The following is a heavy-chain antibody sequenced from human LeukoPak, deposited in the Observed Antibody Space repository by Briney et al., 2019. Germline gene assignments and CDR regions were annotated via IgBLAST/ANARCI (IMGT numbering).Heavy chain of an antibody. CDR3: ARLPRGLIRSY. J-gene: IGHJ4*02. D-gene: IGHD3-16*01. CDR2: IYYTGST. Sequence: SETLSPTCTVSGGSISSYYWNWIRQPPGKGLEWIGYIYYTGSTNYNPSLKSRVTKSLDTSKNQFSLTMASVTAADTAVYYCARLPRGLIRSYWGLGTLVTVSS. V-gene: IGHV4-59*08. CDR1: GGSISSYY.